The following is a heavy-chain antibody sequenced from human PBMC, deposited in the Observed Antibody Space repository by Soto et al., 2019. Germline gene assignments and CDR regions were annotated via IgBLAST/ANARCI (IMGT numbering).Heavy chain of an antibody. D-gene: IGHD2-15*01. V-gene: IGHV3-7*01. CDR1: GFTFSDFW. CDR3: ARGGSWGPDF. CDR2: IKHDGSEK. J-gene: IGHJ4*02. Sequence: ESGGDLVQPGGSLRLSCAASGFTFSDFWMSWVRQAPGKGLDWVANIKHDGSEKYYVDSVEGRFTISRDNTKDSLYLQMNSLRAEDTDVYYCARGGSWGPDFWGQGTLVTVSS.